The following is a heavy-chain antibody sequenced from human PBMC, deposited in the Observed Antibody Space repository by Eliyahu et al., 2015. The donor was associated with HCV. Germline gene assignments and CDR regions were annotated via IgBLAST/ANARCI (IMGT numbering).Heavy chain of an antibody. CDR2: TSYDGDFS. J-gene: IGHJ4*02. V-gene: IGHV3-30*04. D-gene: IGHD3-16*02. Sequence: QVQLVESGGGVVQPGRSLRLSCAASAFNFXNYAMHWXRQAPGAGLEWVALTSYDGDFSHYADSIKGRFTISRDNSKNKVYLDMNSLRGDDTAIYYCAREGRSGGTSLSAFDSWGQGTLVTVSS. CDR3: AREGRSGGTSLSAFDS. CDR1: AFNFXNYA.